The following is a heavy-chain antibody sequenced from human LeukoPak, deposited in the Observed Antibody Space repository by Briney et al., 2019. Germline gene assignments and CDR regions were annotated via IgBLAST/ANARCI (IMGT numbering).Heavy chain of an antibody. CDR3: ARDQADTAMVPPYFDY. D-gene: IGHD5-18*01. V-gene: IGHV3-21*01. CDR2: ISSSSSYI. CDR1: GFTFSSYS. Sequence: GSLRLSCSASGFTFSSYSMNWVRQAPGKGLEWVSSISSSSSYIYYADSVKGRFTISRNNAKNSLYLQMNSLRAEDTAVYYCARDQADTAMVPPYFDYWGQGTLVTVSS. J-gene: IGHJ4*02.